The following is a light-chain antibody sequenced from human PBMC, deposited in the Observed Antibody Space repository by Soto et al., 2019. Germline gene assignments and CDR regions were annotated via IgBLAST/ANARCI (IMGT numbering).Light chain of an antibody. Sequence: DIQVTQSPSSVSASVGDRVTITCRTSQDVSSWLAWYQQKPGKAPELLIYSASTLQTGVPSRFSGSGSGTDFTLTISSLQPEDFATYYCQPATSFPLTFGGGTKVEIK. J-gene: IGKJ4*01. V-gene: IGKV1-12*01. CDR3: QPATSFPLT. CDR2: SAS. CDR1: QDVSSW.